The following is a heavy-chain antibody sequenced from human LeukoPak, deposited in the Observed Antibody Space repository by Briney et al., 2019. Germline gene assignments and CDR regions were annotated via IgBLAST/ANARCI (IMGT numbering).Heavy chain of an antibody. Sequence: SVKVSCKASGGTFSSYAISWVRQAPGRGLEWMGGIIPIFGTANYAQKFQGRVTITTDESTSTAYMELSSLRSEDTAVYYCAGILPFRNWFDPWGQGTLVTVSS. J-gene: IGHJ5*02. CDR2: IIPIFGTA. V-gene: IGHV1-69*05. D-gene: IGHD2-2*01. CDR1: GGTFSSYA. CDR3: AGILPFRNWFDP.